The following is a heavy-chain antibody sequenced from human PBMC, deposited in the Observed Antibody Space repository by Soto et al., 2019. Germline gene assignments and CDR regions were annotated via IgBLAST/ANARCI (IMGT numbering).Heavy chain of an antibody. V-gene: IGHV3-33*01. Sequence: PGGSLRLSCAASGFTFSSYGMHWVRQAPGKGLEWVAVIWYDGSNKYYADSVKGRFTISGDNSKNTLYLQMNSLRAEDTAVYYCARDGGDGYNLGYFDYWGQGTLVTVSS. D-gene: IGHD5-12*01. CDR1: GFTFSSYG. CDR2: IWYDGSNK. J-gene: IGHJ4*02. CDR3: ARDGGDGYNLGYFDY.